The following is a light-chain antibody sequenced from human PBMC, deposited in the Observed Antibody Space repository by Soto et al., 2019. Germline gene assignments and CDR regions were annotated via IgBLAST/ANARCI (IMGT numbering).Light chain of an antibody. CDR3: AAWDDSLNAYV. V-gene: IGLV1-44*01. Sequence: QSVLTQPPSASGTPGQRVTISCSGSNSNIGSNTVHWYQQLPGTAPRFLIYSDKQRPPGVPERFSGSKSGTSASLAIGGLQSEDDADYYCAAWDDSLNAYVFGTGTKLTVL. CDR2: SDK. J-gene: IGLJ1*01. CDR1: NSNIGSNT.